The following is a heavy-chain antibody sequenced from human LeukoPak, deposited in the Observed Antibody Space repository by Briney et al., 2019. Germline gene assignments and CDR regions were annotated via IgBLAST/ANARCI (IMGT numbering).Heavy chain of an antibody. Sequence: GASVKVSCKASGYTFTGYYMHWVRQAPGQGLEWMGWINPNSGGTNYAQKFQGRVTMTRDTSISTAYMELSRLRSDDTAVYYCAREGRGYCSSTSCYNWFDPWGQGTLVTVSS. CDR3: AREGRGYCSSTSCYNWFDP. D-gene: IGHD2-2*01. CDR2: INPNSGGT. J-gene: IGHJ5*02. V-gene: IGHV1-2*02. CDR1: GYTFTGYY.